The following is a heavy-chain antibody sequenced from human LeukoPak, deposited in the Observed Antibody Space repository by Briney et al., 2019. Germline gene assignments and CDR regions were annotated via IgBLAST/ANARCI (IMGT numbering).Heavy chain of an antibody. CDR3: ARDRDTGRVGTTDFDY. V-gene: IGHV3-11*04. J-gene: IGHJ4*02. D-gene: IGHD5-12*01. Sequence: PGGSLRLSCAASGFTFSDYYMSWIRQAPGKGLEWVSYISSIGSITHYGDSVQGRFTISRDNAKNSLYLQMNSLRAEDTAVYYCARDRDTGRVGTTDFDYWGQGTLVTVSS. CDR1: GFTFSDYY. CDR2: ISSIGSIT.